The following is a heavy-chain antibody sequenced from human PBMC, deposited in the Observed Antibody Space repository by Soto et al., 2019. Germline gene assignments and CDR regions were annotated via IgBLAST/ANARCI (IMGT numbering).Heavy chain of an antibody. CDR3: AKATRGQCIGAHCYAFDC. V-gene: IGHV3-23*01. D-gene: IGHD2-15*01. CDR1: GFTFTNYA. J-gene: IGHJ4*02. Sequence: EVQLLESGGGLVQPGGSLRLSCAASGFTFTNYAMNWVRHSPGTGLEWVASVIGTGIDTYHAASVKGRFTISRDNSRNTMYLEMNRLRAEDTAMYHCAKATRGQCIGAHCYAFDCWGQGILVTVS. CDR2: VIGTGIDT.